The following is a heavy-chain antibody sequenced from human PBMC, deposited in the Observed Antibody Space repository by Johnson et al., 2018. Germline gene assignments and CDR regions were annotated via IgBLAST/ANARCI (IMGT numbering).Heavy chain of an antibody. Sequence: VQLQESGGGLFQPGGSLRLSCAASGFTFSSHWMQWVRQAPGKGLVWVSHIHADGTGTTYADSVKGRFTISRDNAKNTLYLQMNSLRAEDTAVYYCVRNYPFDMWGQGTMVTVSS. J-gene: IGHJ3*02. CDR3: VRNYPFDM. V-gene: IGHV3-74*01. D-gene: IGHD3-10*01. CDR1: GFTFSSHW. CDR2: IHADGTGT.